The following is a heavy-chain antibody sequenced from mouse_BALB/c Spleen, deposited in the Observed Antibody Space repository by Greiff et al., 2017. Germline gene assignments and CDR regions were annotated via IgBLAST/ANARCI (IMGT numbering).Heavy chain of an antibody. CDR1: GFTFSDYG. J-gene: IGHJ2*01. Sequence: EVKVVESGGGLVQPGGSRKLSCAASGFTFSDYGMAWVRQAPGKGPEWVAFISNLAYSIYYADTVTGRFTISRENAKNTLYLEMSSLRSEDTAMYYCARDYYGNSYYFDYWGQGTTLTVSS. D-gene: IGHD2-1*01. CDR2: ISNLAYSI. V-gene: IGHV5-15*02. CDR3: ARDYYGNSYYFDY.